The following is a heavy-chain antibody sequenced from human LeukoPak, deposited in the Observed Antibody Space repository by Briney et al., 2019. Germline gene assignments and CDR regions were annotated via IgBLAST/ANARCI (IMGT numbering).Heavy chain of an antibody. V-gene: IGHV4-34*01. CDR1: GGSISSYY. J-gene: IGHJ4*02. CDR2: INHSGST. D-gene: IGHD2-15*01. CDR3: ARAADSGGYCSGGSCLDFDY. Sequence: KPSETLSLTCTVSGGSISSYYWSWIRQPPGKGLEWIGEINHSGSTNYNPSLKSRVTISVDTSKNQFSLKLSSVTAADTAVYYCARAADSGGYCSGGSCLDFDYWGQGTLVTVSS.